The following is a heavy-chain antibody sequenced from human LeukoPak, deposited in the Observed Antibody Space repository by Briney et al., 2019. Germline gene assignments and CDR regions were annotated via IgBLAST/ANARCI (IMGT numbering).Heavy chain of an antibody. D-gene: IGHD2-15*01. CDR2: MNPNSGNT. Sequence: ASVKVSCKASGYTFTSYDINWVRQATGQGLEWMGWMNPNSGNTGYAQKFQGRVTMTRDTSTSTVYMELSGLRSEDTAVYYCARGGYYCSGGSCSRPYYMDVWGKGTTVTISS. CDR1: GYTFTSYD. V-gene: IGHV1-8*01. J-gene: IGHJ6*03. CDR3: ARGGYYCSGGSCSRPYYMDV.